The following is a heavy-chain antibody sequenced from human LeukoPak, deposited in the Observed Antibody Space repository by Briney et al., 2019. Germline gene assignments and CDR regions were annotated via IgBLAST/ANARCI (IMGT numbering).Heavy chain of an antibody. CDR2: ISSSSSYI. J-gene: IGHJ4*02. Sequence: GGSLRLSCAASGFTFSSYSMNWVRQAPGKGLEWVSSISSSSSYIYYADSVKGRFTISRDNAKNLLYLQMNSLRAEDTVVYYCARAGTHSSSLDYWGQGTLVTVSS. CDR3: ARAGTHSSSLDY. D-gene: IGHD6-6*01. CDR1: GFTFSSYS. V-gene: IGHV3-21*01.